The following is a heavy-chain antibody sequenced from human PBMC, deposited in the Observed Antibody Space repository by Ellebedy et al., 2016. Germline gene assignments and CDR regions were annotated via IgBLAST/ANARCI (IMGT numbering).Heavy chain of an antibody. Sequence: ASVKVSCKASGGTFSSYAISWVRQAPGHGLEWMGRIIPILDIANYAQKFQGRVTITADKSTSTAYMELRSLRSDDTAVYYCARDSRVTFGGLIVYFDFWGQGTLVTVSS. CDR3: ARDSRVTFGGLIVYFDF. CDR1: GGTFSSYA. J-gene: IGHJ4*02. V-gene: IGHV1-69*04. CDR2: IIPILDIA. D-gene: IGHD3-16*02.